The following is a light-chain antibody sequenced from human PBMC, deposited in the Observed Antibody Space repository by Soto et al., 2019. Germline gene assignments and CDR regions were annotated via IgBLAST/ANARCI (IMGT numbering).Light chain of an antibody. J-gene: IGKJ2*01. CDR2: DAS. CDR3: QQRSNWYT. CDR1: RSVGSY. V-gene: IGKV3-11*01. Sequence: EIVLTQSPATLSLSPGDSATLSCRASRSVGSYLAWYQQKSGQAPRLLIYDASIRATGIPARFSGSGSGAAYTLTTSSLEPEDFGVYYCQQRSNWYTFGQGTKVDIK.